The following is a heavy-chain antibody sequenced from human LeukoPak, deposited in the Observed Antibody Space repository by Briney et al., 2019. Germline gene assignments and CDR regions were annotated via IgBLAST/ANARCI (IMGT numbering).Heavy chain of an antibody. J-gene: IGHJ3*02. D-gene: IGHD3-16*01. Sequence: GGSLRLSCAASGFTFSDSAIHWVRQAPGKGLEWVSYITSTGSTIYYADSVKGRFTISRDNAKNSLYLQMNSLRAEDTAVYYCARDWGGAFDIWGQGTMVTVSS. CDR3: ARDWGGAFDI. CDR2: ITSTGSTI. CDR1: GFTFSDSA. V-gene: IGHV3-48*03.